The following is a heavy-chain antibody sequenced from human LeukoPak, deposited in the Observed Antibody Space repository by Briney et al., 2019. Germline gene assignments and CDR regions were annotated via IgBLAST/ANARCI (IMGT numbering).Heavy chain of an antibody. D-gene: IGHD3-16*01. J-gene: IGHJ4*02. CDR3: ARGLRGGDLDY. CDR1: GFTFRSYS. CDR2: ISSSSSYI. V-gene: IGHV3-21*01. Sequence: GGSLRLSCAASGFTFRSYSMHWVRQAPGKGLEWVSSISSSSSYIYYADSVKGRFTISRDNAKNSLYLQMNSLRAEDTAVYYCARGLRGGDLDYWGQGTLVTVSS.